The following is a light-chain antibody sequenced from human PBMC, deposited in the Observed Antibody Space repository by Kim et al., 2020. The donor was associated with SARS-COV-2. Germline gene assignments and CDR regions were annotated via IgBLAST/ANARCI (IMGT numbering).Light chain of an antibody. CDR3: QGWDSSSDHPV. CDR1: DIGSKS. V-gene: IGLV3-21*04. J-gene: IGLJ3*02. Sequence: SYELTQPPSVSLAPGKTARITCGGNDIGSKSVHWYQQKPGQAPVLVIYYDSDRPSGIPERFSGSNSGNTATLTISRVEAGDEADYCCQGWDSSSDHPVFG. CDR2: YDS.